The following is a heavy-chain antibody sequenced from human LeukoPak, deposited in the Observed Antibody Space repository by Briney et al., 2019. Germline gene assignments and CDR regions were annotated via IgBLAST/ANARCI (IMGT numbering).Heavy chain of an antibody. V-gene: IGHV4-59*08. CDR2: IYYSGST. J-gene: IGHJ3*02. CDR1: GGSISSYY. Sequence: PSETLSLTCTVSGGSISSYYWSWIRQPPGKGLEWIGYIYYSGSTNYNPSLKSRVTISVDTSKNQFSLKLSSVTAADTAVYYCARSGDHYYDSSGHYEAFDIWGQGTMVTVSS. D-gene: IGHD3-22*01. CDR3: ARSGDHYYDSSGHYEAFDI.